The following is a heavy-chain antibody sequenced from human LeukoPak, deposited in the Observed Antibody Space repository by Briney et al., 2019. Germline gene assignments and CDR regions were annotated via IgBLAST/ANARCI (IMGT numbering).Heavy chain of an antibody. CDR2: IYSAGST. V-gene: IGHV3-66*01. CDR3: AAFSHKGV. D-gene: IGHD3-3*02. J-gene: IGHJ6*02. Sequence: GGSLRLSCAASGCTIGNNYMIWGRQAPGKGLEWVSLIYSAGSTYYADSVRGRFTISRDSSKNTLFLQLNSLRAEDTAVYYCAAFSHKGVWGQGTTVTVS. CDR1: GCTIGNNY.